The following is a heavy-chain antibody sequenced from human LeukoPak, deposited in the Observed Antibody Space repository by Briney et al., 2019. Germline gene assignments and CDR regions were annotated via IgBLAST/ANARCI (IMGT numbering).Heavy chain of an antibody. J-gene: IGHJ5*02. V-gene: IGHV3-48*03. Sequence: GGSLRLSCAASGFTFSSYEMNWVRQAPGKGLEWVSYISSGGSTIYYADSVKGRFTISRDNAKNSLYLQMNSLRAEDTAVYYCAGIAELDWFDPWGQGTLVTVSS. D-gene: IGHD1-26*01. CDR2: ISSGGSTI. CDR1: GFTFSSYE. CDR3: AGIAELDWFDP.